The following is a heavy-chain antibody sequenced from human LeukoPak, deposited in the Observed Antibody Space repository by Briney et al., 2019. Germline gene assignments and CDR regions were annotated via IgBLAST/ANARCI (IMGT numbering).Heavy chain of an antibody. D-gene: IGHD2-2*02. CDR3: ARPYCSSTSCYTRDDASDI. V-gene: IGHV5-51*01. J-gene: IGHJ3*02. CDR2: IYPGDSDT. Sequence: GGSLKISCKGSGCSFTSYWIGWVRQMPGKGLEGMGIIYPGDSDTRYSPSFQGQVPISADKSISTAYLQWSSLKASDTAMYYCARPYCSSTSCYTRDDASDIWGQGTMVTVSS. CDR1: GCSFTSYW.